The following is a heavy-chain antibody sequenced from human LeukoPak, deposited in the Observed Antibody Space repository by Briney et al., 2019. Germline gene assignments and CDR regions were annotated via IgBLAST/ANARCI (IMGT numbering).Heavy chain of an antibody. CDR3: YTTFYYVRGQDAFRS. J-gene: IGHJ3*02. D-gene: IGHD2/OR15-2a*01. CDR2: ISGSGDT. Sequence: SETLSLTCTVSSGSIRDTNYHWGWIRQPPGKGLEWIVRISGSGDTHYSPSLKRRITISVDTSNNQFSLNIASVTAADTAVYYSYTTFYYVRGQDAFRSWEQGTMVTVSS. V-gene: IGHV4-39*01. CDR1: SGSIRDTNYH.